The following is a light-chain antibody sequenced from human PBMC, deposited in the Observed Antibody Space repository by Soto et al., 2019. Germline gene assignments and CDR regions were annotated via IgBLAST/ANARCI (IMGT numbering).Light chain of an antibody. CDR2: GAS. Sequence: EIVMTQSPATLAASPGERVTLSCRASQTVSTNLAWYQQKRGQAPRLLIYGASTRATDFPARFSGSGSGTEFTLTISSPQSEDFGVYYCQQYYYRPPYTFGQGTKLEIK. CDR3: QQYYYRPPYT. J-gene: IGKJ2*01. V-gene: IGKV3-15*01. CDR1: QTVSTN.